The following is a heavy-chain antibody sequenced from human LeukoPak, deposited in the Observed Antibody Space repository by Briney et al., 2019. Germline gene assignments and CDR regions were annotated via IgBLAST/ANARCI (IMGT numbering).Heavy chain of an antibody. CDR2: IDNSGDT. V-gene: IGHV4-59*08. J-gene: IGHJ5*02. CDR1: GGSISGYY. Sequence: SETLSLTCTVSGGSISGYYWSWIRQPPGKALEWIAYIDNSGDTNSNPSLKSRVTISVDTSKNQFSLRLNSVTAADTAFYYCARHPPGSRYFDPWGQGTLVTVSS. D-gene: IGHD3-9*01. CDR3: ARHPPGSRYFDP.